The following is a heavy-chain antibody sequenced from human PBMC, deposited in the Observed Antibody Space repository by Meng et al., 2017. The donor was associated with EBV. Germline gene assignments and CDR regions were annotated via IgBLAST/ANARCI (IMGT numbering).Heavy chain of an antibody. D-gene: IGHD3-10*01. CDR3: ASESGRGYTPDY. CDR1: GGPFRYYA. CDR2: FLPRLGAP. J-gene: IGHJ4*02. Sequence: QVQLVQSAGGVMKPGWSGKVSCKTSGGPFRYYAISWVRQAPGQGLEWLGGFLPRLGAPNYAQKFPGRVKITADESTSTHYMDLSSLRSEDTAIYYCASESGRGYTPDYWGQGTLVTVSS. V-gene: IGHV1-69*01.